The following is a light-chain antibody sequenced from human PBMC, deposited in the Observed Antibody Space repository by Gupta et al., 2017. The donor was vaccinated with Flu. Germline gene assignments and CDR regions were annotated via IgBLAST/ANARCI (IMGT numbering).Light chain of an antibody. CDR1: QSRRHRNGYNY. CDR3: KQGLQTPFT. Sequence: IMMTQFPLSLSVTPGEPASISCRSTQSRRHRNGYNYLHWYLQKPGQAPQLLIYLGNKRASGVPDRFSGSGSGTEFTLKISRGEAEDFGVYYCKQGLQTPFTFGRGTKVDIK. V-gene: IGKV2-28*01. CDR2: LGN. J-gene: IGKJ3*01.